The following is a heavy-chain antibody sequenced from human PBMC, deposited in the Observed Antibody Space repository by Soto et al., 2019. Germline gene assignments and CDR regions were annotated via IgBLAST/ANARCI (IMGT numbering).Heavy chain of an antibody. CDR2: IDPSDSYT. CDR1: GYSFSSYW. D-gene: IGHD7-27*01. Sequence: GESLKISCKGSGYSFSSYWIRWARQMRVKGLEWMGRIDPSDSYTNYSPSFQGHVTISADTSISTAYLQWSSLKASDTAMYYCARLTLGMDVCGQGTTVTVSS. CDR3: ARLTLGMDV. V-gene: IGHV5-10-1*01. J-gene: IGHJ6*02.